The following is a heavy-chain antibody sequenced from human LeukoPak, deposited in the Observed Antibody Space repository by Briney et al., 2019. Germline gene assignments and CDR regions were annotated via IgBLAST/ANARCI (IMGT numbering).Heavy chain of an antibody. Sequence: TGGSLRLSCTASGFTFCDYAMSWVRQAPGKGLEWVGFIRSKAYSGTTEYAASVKGRFTISRDDSKSIAYLQMNSLKTEDTAVYYCTSGPPDGIAVAGFDYWGQGTLVTVSS. D-gene: IGHD6-19*01. CDR1: GFTFCDYA. CDR3: TSGPPDGIAVAGFDY. V-gene: IGHV3-49*04. CDR2: IRSKAYSGTT. J-gene: IGHJ4*02.